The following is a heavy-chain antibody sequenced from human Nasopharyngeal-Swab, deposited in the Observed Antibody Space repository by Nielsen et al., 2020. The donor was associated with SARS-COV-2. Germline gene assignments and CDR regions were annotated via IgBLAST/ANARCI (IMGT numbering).Heavy chain of an antibody. D-gene: IGHD3-3*01. CDR2: IIPILGIA. V-gene: IGHV1-69*04. J-gene: IGHJ6*02. CDR3: ARAAILFGMDV. Sequence: VCQMPGKGLVWMGRIIPILGIANYAQKFQGRVTITADKSTSTAYMELSSVRSEDTAVYYSARAAILFGMDVWGQGTTVTVSS.